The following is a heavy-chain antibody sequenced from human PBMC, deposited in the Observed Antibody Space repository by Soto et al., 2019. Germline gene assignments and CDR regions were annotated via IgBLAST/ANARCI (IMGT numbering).Heavy chain of an antibody. CDR2: ISYDGSNK. Sequence: QVQLVESGGGVVQPGRSLRLSCAASGFTFSSYAMHWVRQSPGKGLEWVAVISYDGSNKYYADSVKGRITISRDKSKNTLYLQMHSLRAEDTAVYYCARDDYHTVTYYYYGMDVWGQGTTVTVSS. D-gene: IGHD4-17*01. CDR1: GFTFSSYA. V-gene: IGHV3-30-3*01. CDR3: ARDDYHTVTYYYYGMDV. J-gene: IGHJ6*02.